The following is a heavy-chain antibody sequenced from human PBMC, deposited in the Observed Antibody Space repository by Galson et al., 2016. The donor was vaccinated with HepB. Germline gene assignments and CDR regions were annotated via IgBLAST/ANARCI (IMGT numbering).Heavy chain of an antibody. D-gene: IGHD4-17*01. V-gene: IGHV1-18*04. J-gene: IGHJ4*02. CDR1: GYTFTDYG. Sequence: SVKVSCKASGYTFTDYGFSWVRQAPGQGPEWMGWISAYSGATNYAPNFEGRVTISRDTSTTTTYLEVRSLRSDDTAIYYCARDQTDYGAYAAYWGQGTLVTISS. CDR2: ISAYSGAT. CDR3: ARDQTDYGAYAAY.